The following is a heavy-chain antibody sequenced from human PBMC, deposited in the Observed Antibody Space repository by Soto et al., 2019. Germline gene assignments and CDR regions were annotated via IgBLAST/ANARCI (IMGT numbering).Heavy chain of an antibody. J-gene: IGHJ4*02. CDR2: ISYDGSNK. D-gene: IGHD2-15*01. Sequence: PXGSLRLSCAASGFTFSSYAMHWVRQAPGKGLEWVAAISYDGSNKYYADSVKGRFTISRDNSKNTLYLQMNSLRAEDTAVYYCTPEGSRSLYYFDHWGQGTLVTVSS. CDR1: GFTFSSYA. V-gene: IGHV3-30-3*01. CDR3: TPEGSRSLYYFDH.